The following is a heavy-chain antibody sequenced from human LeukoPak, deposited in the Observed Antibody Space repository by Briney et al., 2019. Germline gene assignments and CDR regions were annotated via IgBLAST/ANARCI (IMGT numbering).Heavy chain of an antibody. Sequence: ASVKVSCKASGCTFTSYYMHWVRQAPGQGLAWMGIINPSDGSTSYAQKFQGRVTMTRDMSTSTVYMELRSLRSEDTAVYYCAPTATCSSTSCFDYFDYWGQGTLVTVSS. CDR2: INPSDGST. V-gene: IGHV1-46*03. CDR1: GCTFTSYY. CDR3: APTATCSSTSCFDYFDY. D-gene: IGHD2-2*01. J-gene: IGHJ4*02.